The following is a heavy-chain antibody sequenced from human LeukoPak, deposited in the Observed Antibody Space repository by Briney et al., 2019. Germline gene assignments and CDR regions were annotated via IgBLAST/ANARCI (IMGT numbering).Heavy chain of an antibody. D-gene: IGHD3-22*01. CDR3: ARASSGYYYTSPYFDY. J-gene: IGHJ4*02. CDR1: GGTFSSYA. CDR2: IIPILGIA. V-gene: IGHV1-69*04. Sequence: ASVKVSCKASGGTFSSYAISWVRQAPGQGLEWMGRIIPILGIANYAQKFQGRVTITADKSTSTAYMELSSLRSEDTAVYYCARASSGYYYTSPYFDYWGQGTLVTVSS.